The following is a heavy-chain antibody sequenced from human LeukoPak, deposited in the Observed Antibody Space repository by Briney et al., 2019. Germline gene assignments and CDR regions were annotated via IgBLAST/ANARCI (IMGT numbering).Heavy chain of an antibody. CDR1: GGSISSYY. CDR2: IYYSGST. CDR3: ARHWAVGDSSGYYNYYYYMDV. V-gene: IGHV4-59*01. D-gene: IGHD3-22*01. J-gene: IGHJ6*03. Sequence: SETLSLTCTVSGGSISSYYWSWIRQPPGKGLEWIGYIYYSGSTNYNPSLKSRVTISVDTSKNQFSLKLSSVTAADTAVYYCARHWAVGDSSGYYNYYYYMDVWGKGTTVTVSS.